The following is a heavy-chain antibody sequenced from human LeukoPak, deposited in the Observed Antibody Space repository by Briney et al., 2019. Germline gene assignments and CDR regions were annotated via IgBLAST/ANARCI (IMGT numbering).Heavy chain of an antibody. Sequence: PGGSLRLSCAASGFTFSSYSMNWVRQAPGKGLEWVSSISSSSSYIYYADSVKGRFTISRDNAKNSLYLQMNSLRAEDTAVYYCARDPPQWLVWLDAFDIWGQGTMVTVSS. CDR3: ARDPPQWLVWLDAFDI. D-gene: IGHD6-19*01. CDR2: ISSSSSYI. J-gene: IGHJ3*02. CDR1: GFTFSSYS. V-gene: IGHV3-21*01.